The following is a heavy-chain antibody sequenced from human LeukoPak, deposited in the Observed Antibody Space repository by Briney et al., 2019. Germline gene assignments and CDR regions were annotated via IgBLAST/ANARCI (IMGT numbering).Heavy chain of an antibody. V-gene: IGHV1-2*04. D-gene: IGHD2/OR15-2a*01. CDR2: INPTSGGT. CDR3: ARDIAPSNRGAFDI. J-gene: IGHJ3*02. Sequence: ASVKVSCKASGYTFTGYYMHWVRQAPGQGLEWMGWINPTSGGTNYAQKFQGWVTMTRDTSISTAYMELSRLRSDDTAVYYCARDIAPSNRGAFDIWGQGTMVTVSS. CDR1: GYTFTGYY.